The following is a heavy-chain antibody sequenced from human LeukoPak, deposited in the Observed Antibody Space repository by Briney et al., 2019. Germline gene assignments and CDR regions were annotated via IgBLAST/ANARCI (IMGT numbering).Heavy chain of an antibody. CDR3: ATQQGGFDY. CDR1: GGSISSGRYY. Sequence: SETLSLTCTVSGGSISSGRYYWSWIRQPAGKGLEWIGRIYTSGNTNYNPSLKSRVIISLDTSKNQFSLKLSSVTAADTAVYYCATQQGGFDYWGQGTLVTVSS. CDR2: IYTSGNT. D-gene: IGHD3-16*01. J-gene: IGHJ4*02. V-gene: IGHV4-61*02.